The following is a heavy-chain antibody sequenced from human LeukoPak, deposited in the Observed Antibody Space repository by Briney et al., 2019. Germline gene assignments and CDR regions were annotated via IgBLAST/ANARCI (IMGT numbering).Heavy chain of an antibody. CDR1: GGSISSGDYY. CDR3: GRVSIDPSRYCSGGSCYSDRYYGMDV. CDR2: IYYSGST. J-gene: IGHJ6*02. D-gene: IGHD2-15*01. V-gene: IGHV4-30-4*01. Sequence: SETLSLTCTVSGGSISSGDYYWSWIRQPPGKGLEWIGYIYYSGSTYYNPTLKSRVTISVDTSKNQFSLKLSSVTAADTAVYYCGRVSIDPSRYCSGGSCYSDRYYGMDVWGQGTTVTVSS.